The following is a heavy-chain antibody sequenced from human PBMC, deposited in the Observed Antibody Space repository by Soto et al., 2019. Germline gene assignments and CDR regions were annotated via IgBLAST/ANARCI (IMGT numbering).Heavy chain of an antibody. CDR2: INGDGSGT. CDR3: TRSRYISVWPYFDF. J-gene: IGHJ4*02. Sequence: EVKLVESGGGLVQPGGSLRLSCAASGFTFSTYLMHWVRQAPGKGLVWVSRINGDGSGTTYADSVKGRFTISRDNAKNTLYRQMSRLRAEDTAVYYCTRSRYISVWPYFDFWGQGSLVTVSS. V-gene: IGHV3-74*03. D-gene: IGHD2-15*01. CDR1: GFTFSTYL.